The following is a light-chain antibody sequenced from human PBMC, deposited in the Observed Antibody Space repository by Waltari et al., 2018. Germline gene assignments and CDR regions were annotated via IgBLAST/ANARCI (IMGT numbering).Light chain of an antibody. Sequence: DIVMNQSPDSLAVSLGERATINCKSSTSVLYSANNKNYLAWYQQKPGQPPKLPIYWAYTRESGVPYRFSGSWSGTDFTLTISSLQAEDVAVYYCQQYYSTPLTFGGGTKVEIK. V-gene: IGKV4-1*01. CDR1: TSVLYSANNKNY. J-gene: IGKJ4*01. CDR3: QQYYSTPLT. CDR2: WAY.